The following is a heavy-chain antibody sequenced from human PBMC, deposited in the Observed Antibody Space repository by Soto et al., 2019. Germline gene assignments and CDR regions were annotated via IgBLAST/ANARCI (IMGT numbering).Heavy chain of an antibody. J-gene: IGHJ4*02. Sequence: EVQLLESGGGLVQPGGSLRLSCAASGFTFSSYAMSSVRQSPGKGLEWISAISCSGGSTYYADSVNGRFNISRDNSKNTLYLQMNSLRAEDTAVSYCARRSSGWYFDYWGQGTRVTVSS. CDR1: GFTFSSYA. V-gene: IGHV3-23*01. D-gene: IGHD6-19*01. CDR3: ARRSSGWYFDY. CDR2: ISCSGGST.